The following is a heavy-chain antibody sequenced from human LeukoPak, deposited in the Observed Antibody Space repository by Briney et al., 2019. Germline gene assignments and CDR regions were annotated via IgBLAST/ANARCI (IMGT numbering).Heavy chain of an antibody. D-gene: IGHD3-3*01. Sequence: ASVEVSCKASGYTFTSYAMNWVRQAPGQGLEWMGWINTNTGNPTYAQGFTGRFVFSLDTSVSTAYLQISSLKAEDTAVYYCARDRTTYYDFWSGVYYYYYYMDVWGKGTTVTVSS. CDR1: GYTFTSYA. V-gene: IGHV7-4-1*02. CDR3: ARDRTTYYDFWSGVYYYYYYMDV. CDR2: INTNTGNP. J-gene: IGHJ6*03.